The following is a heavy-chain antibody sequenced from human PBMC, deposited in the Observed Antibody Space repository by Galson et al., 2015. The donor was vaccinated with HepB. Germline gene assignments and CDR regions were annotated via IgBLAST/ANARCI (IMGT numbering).Heavy chain of an antibody. J-gene: IGHJ2*01. CDR1: GFTLSSYA. CDR3: AREPVIAARRVSWYFDL. V-gene: IGHV3-30-3*01. Sequence: SLRLSCAASGFTLSSYAMHWVRQAPGKGLEWVAVISYDGSNKYYADSVKGRFTISRDNSKNTLYLQMNSLRAEDTAVYYCAREPVIAARRVSWYFDLWGRGTLVTVSS. D-gene: IGHD6-6*01. CDR2: ISYDGSNK.